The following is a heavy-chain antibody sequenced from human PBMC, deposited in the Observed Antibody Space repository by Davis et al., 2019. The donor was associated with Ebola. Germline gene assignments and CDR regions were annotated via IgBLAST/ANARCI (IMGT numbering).Heavy chain of an antibody. CDR3: AKDCSGSNMCYYGMDV. V-gene: IGHV3-30*18. D-gene: IGHD3-10*02. CDR2: ISDDGTKK. J-gene: IGHJ6*02. CDR1: GFTFSRYG. Sequence: GESLKISCAASGFTFSRYGMHWVRQTPGKGLEWVAVISDDGTKKYYADSVKGRFTISRDDSKNTLLLQMNSLSPEDTAVYYCAKDCSGSNMCYYGMDVWGQGTTVTVSS.